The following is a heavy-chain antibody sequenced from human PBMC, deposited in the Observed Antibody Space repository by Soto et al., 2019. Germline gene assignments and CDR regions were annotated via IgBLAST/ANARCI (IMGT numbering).Heavy chain of an antibody. CDR2: IGPYGNSI. Sequence: GESLKISCAASGFSFRDYFMSWLRQAPGKGLEWVSYIGPYGNSIYYADSVKGRFTISRDDATKSLHLHMSSLRTDDTAVYYCARDDHTYGVYWGQGTPVTVSS. CDR3: ARDDHTYGVY. CDR1: GFSFRDYF. D-gene: IGHD2-21*01. J-gene: IGHJ4*02. V-gene: IGHV3-11*01.